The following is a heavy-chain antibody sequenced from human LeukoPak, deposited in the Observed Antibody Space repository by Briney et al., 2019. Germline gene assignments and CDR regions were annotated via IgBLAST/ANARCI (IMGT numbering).Heavy chain of an antibody. CDR3: ATSLGYFQH. CDR1: GFSFSDYY. CDR2: ISSSSDYK. Sequence: PGGSLRLSCAASGFSFSDYYMSWIRQTPEEGLEWLSYISSSSDYKNYADSLKGRFTISRDNAKNSVYLQMNSLRAEDTAVYYCATSLGYFQHWGQGTLVTVSS. J-gene: IGHJ1*01. V-gene: IGHV3-11*06.